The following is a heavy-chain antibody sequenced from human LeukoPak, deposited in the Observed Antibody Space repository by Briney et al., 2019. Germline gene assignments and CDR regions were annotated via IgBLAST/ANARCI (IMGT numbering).Heavy chain of an antibody. CDR3: ARDTVVVAATFDY. Sequence: PGRSLRLSCTASGFTFSSYSMNWVRQAPGKGLEWVAYISTRSRDIYYADSVRGRFIISRDDAKNSLFLQLNGLRDDDTAVFYCARDTVVVAATFDYWGQGTLVTVSS. V-gene: IGHV3-48*02. D-gene: IGHD2-15*01. CDR1: GFTFSSYS. CDR2: ISTRSRDI. J-gene: IGHJ4*02.